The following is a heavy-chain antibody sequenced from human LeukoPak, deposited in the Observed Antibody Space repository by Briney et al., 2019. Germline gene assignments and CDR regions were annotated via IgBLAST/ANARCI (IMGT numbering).Heavy chain of an antibody. J-gene: IGHJ6*02. CDR2: INPSGGST. D-gene: IGHD6-19*01. Sequence: GASVKVSCKASGDSFTSYYMHWVRQAPGQGLEWLGIINPSGGSTSYAQKFQGRVTMTRDTSTSTLYMELSSLRSEDTAVYYCATGATPVAGAGPYYYYGMDVWGQGTTVTVSS. V-gene: IGHV1-46*01. CDR1: GDSFTSYY. CDR3: ATGATPVAGAGPYYYYGMDV.